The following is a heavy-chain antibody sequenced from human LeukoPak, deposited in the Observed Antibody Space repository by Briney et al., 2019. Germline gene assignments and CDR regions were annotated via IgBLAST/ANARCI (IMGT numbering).Heavy chain of an antibody. CDR3: ARERRDVYGDVAYFDY. Sequence: YPSETLSLTCTVSGGSISRYYWSWIRQPPGKGLEWIGYIYYSGSTNYNPSLKSRVTISVDTSKNQFSLKLSSVTAADTAVYYCARERRDVYGDVAYFDYWGQGTLVTVSS. V-gene: IGHV4-59*01. CDR2: IYYSGST. CDR1: GGSISRYY. J-gene: IGHJ4*02. D-gene: IGHD4-17*01.